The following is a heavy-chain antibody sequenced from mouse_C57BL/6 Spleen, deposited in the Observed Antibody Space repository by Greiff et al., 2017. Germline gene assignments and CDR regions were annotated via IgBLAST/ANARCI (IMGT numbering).Heavy chain of an antibody. Sequence: QVTLKVCGPGILQSSQTLSLTCSFSGFSLSTSGMGVSWISQPPGKGLEWLVHIYWDDDKRYNPSLKSQLTISKDTSRNQVFLKITSVDTAETATDYCARYGDLSLQGAMDYWGQGTSATVSS. CDR1: GFSLSTSGMG. J-gene: IGHJ4*01. CDR3: ARYGDLSLQGAMDY. CDR2: IYWDDDK. D-gene: IGHD1-1*01. V-gene: IGHV8-12*01.